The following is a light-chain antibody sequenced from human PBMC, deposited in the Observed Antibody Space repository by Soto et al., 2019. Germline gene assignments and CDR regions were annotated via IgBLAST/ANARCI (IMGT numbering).Light chain of an antibody. CDR2: GAS. CDR3: HQYGSSPWT. Sequence: EIVLTQSPGTLSLSPGERATLSCRASQRVSSNFLAWYRQKPGQAPRLLIYGASNRATGIPDRFSGSGSGTDFTLTISSPEPEDFAVYYCHQYGSSPWTFGHGAKVEIK. J-gene: IGKJ1*01. V-gene: IGKV3-20*01. CDR1: QRVSSNF.